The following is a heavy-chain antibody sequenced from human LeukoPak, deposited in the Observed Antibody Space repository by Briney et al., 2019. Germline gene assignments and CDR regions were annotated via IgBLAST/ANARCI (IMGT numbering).Heavy chain of an antibody. J-gene: IGHJ4*02. CDR3: ARDYQLLLWTPHYYFDY. D-gene: IGHD2-2*01. V-gene: IGHV3-7*01. CDR2: IKQDGSEK. CDR1: GFTFSSYW. Sequence: AGGSLRLSCAASGFTFSSYWMSWVRQAPGKGLEWVANIKQDGSEKYYVDSVKGRFTISRDNAKNSLYLQMNSLRAEDTAVYYCARDYQLLLWTPHYYFDYWGQGSLVTVSS.